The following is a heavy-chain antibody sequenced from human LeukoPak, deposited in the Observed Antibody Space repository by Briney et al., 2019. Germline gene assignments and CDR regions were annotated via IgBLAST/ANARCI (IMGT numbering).Heavy chain of an antibody. CDR3: ARNDYGDYIDY. CDR1: GGSISSSSYY. Sequence: PSETLSLTCTVSGGSISSSSYYWGGIRQPPGKGLEWIGSIYYSGSTYHNPSLKSRVPISVDTSKTHFSLELSSVTAADTAVYYCARNDYGDYIDYWGQGTLVTVSS. D-gene: IGHD4-17*01. V-gene: IGHV4-39*01. CDR2: IYYSGST. J-gene: IGHJ4*02.